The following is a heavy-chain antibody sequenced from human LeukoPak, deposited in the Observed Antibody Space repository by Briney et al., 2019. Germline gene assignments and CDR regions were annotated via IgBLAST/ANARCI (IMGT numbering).Heavy chain of an antibody. CDR1: GGSISSGSYY. CDR3: ARSIVVVPAASLGDAFDI. J-gene: IGHJ3*02. D-gene: IGHD2-2*01. V-gene: IGHV4-61*02. CDR2: IYTSGST. Sequence: SQTLSLTCTVSGGSISSGSYYWSWIRQPAGKGLEWIGRIYTSGSTNYNPSLKRRVTISVDTSKNQFSLKLSSVTAADTAVYYCARSIVVVPAASLGDAFDIWGQGTMVTVSS.